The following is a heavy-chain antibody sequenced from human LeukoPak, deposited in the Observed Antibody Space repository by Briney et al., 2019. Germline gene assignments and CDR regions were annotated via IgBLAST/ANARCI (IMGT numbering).Heavy chain of an antibody. D-gene: IGHD4-17*01. Sequence: PGGSLRLSCAASGFTFSTYSMSWVRQAPGKGLDWVASINQDGSAEYYVDSVRGRFTISRDNAKNSLYLQVNSPRVDDTAVYYCVRLFGGVTTFDYWGQGTLVTVSS. V-gene: IGHV3-7*01. CDR3: VRLFGGVTTFDY. CDR2: INQDGSAE. J-gene: IGHJ4*02. CDR1: GFTFSTYS.